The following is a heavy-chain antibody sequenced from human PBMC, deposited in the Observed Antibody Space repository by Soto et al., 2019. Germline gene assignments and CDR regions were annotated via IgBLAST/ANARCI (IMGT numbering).Heavy chain of an antibody. D-gene: IGHD2-8*02. J-gene: IGHJ4*02. CDR2: INHSGST. CDR3: ARDNNTGLFDY. Sequence: QVQLQQWGAGLLKPSETLSLTCAVYGGSFSGSYWTWIRQPPGTGREWMGEINHSGSTNYNPSLKSGATTTDDSSKNQFLLKLTSVTAAATAVYYAARDNNTGLFDYWGQGTLVTVSS. CDR1: GGSFSGSY. V-gene: IGHV4-34*01.